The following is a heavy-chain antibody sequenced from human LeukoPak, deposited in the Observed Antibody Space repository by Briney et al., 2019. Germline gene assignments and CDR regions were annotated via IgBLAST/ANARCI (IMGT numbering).Heavy chain of an antibody. CDR3: ARVWGSGSYSEGDAFDI. J-gene: IGHJ3*02. CDR1: GFTFSDYY. V-gene: IGHV3-21*01. CDR2: ISSSSSYI. Sequence: GGSLRLSCAASGFTFSDYYMNWVRQAPGKGLEWVSSISSSSSYIYYADPVKGRFTISRDNAKNSLYLQMNSLRAEDTAVYYCARVWGSGSYSEGDAFDIWGQGTMVTVSS. D-gene: IGHD3-10*01.